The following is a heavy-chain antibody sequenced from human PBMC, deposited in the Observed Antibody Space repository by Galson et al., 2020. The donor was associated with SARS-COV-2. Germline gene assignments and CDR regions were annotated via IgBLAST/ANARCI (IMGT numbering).Heavy chain of an antibody. D-gene: IGHD3-10*01. J-gene: IGHJ6*03. Sequence: GESLKISRKGSGYRSTSYWIGWARQMPGKRLEWMGIIYPGDPYTRYSPSFQGQVTISADKSISTAYLQWSSLKASDTAMYYCARHVVRGVIRHYYYMDVWGKGTTVTISS. CDR1: GYRSTSYW. CDR3: ARHVVRGVIRHYYYMDV. CDR2: IYPGDPYT. V-gene: IGHV5-51*01.